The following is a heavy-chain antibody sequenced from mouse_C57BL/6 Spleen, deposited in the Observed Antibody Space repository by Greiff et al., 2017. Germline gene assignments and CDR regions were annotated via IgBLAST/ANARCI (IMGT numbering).Heavy chain of an antibody. CDR3: ARGDDYGFAY. J-gene: IGHJ3*01. V-gene: IGHV1-52*01. D-gene: IGHD2-4*01. CDR2: IDPSDSET. Sequence: VQVVESGAELVRPGSSVKLSCKASGYTFTSYWMHWVKQRPIQGLEWIGNIDPSDSETHYNQKFKDKATLTVDKSSSTAYMQLSSLISEDSAVYYCARGDDYGFAYWGQGTLVTVSA. CDR1: GYTFTSYW.